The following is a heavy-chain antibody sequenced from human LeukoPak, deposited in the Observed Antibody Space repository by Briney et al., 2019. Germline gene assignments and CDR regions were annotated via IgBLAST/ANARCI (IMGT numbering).Heavy chain of an antibody. D-gene: IGHD3-10*01. V-gene: IGHV4-61*01. CDR2: IYYSGST. Sequence: PSETLSLTCTVSGGSVSSGSYYWSWIRQPPGKGLEWIGYIYYSGSTNYNPSLKSRVTISVDTSKNQFSLKLSSVTAADTAVYYCARAQILTYYYGSGSYYPLVYFDYWGQGTLVTVCS. J-gene: IGHJ4*02. CDR1: GGSVSSGSYY. CDR3: ARAQILTYYYGSGSYYPLVYFDY.